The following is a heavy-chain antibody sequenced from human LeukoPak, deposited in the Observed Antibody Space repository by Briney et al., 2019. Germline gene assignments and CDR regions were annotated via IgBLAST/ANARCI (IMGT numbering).Heavy chain of an antibody. CDR1: GFAFSSYE. J-gene: IGHJ6*02. CDR2: ISSSGSTI. V-gene: IGHV3-48*03. D-gene: IGHD6-13*01. CDR3: ARDRYSSSWYSSYYYYYGMDV. Sequence: GGSLRLSCAASGFAFSSYEMNWVRQAPGKGLEWVSYISSSGSTIYYADSVKGRFTISRDNSKNTLYLQMNSLRAEDTAVYYCARDRYSSSWYSSYYYYYGMDVWGQGTTVTVSS.